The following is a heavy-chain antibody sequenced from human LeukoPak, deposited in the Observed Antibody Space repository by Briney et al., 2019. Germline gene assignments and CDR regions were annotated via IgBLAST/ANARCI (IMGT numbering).Heavy chain of an antibody. Sequence: GGSLRLSCAASGFTFSSYSMNWVRQAPGKGLEWVSSISSSSSYIYYADSVKGRFPISRDNAKNSLYLQMNSLRAEDTAVYYCARGATVVIDYWGQGTLVTVSS. V-gene: IGHV3-21*01. J-gene: IGHJ4*02. D-gene: IGHD4-23*01. CDR3: ARGATVVIDY. CDR2: ISSSSSYI. CDR1: GFTFSSYS.